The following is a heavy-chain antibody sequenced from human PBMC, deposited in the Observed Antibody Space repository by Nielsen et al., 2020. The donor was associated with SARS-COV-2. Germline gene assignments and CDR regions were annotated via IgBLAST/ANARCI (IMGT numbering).Heavy chain of an antibody. CDR2: ISASSLNI. CDR3: ASDPSYGSSCVYYYDY. V-gene: IGHV3-48*02. CDR1: GFTFDTYA. J-gene: IGHJ4*02. Sequence: GGSLRLSCAASGFTFDTYAMNWVRQAPGKGLEWVSYISASSLNIRYAASVEGRFTVSRDNAKNSLYLQLNNLRDEDTAVYYCASDPSYGSSCVYYYDYWGQGTPVTVSS. D-gene: IGHD6-6*01.